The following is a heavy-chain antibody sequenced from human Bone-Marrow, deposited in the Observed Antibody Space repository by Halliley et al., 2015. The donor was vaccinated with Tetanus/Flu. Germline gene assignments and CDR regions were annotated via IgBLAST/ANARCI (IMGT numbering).Heavy chain of an antibody. CDR2: VYPADSDS. D-gene: IGHD5-12*01. CDR1: GYYFSSYW. CDR3: ARFGDGYKTFDY. V-gene: IGHV5-51*03. J-gene: IGHJ4*02. Sequence: QLVQSGAEVKKPGESLKISCQGSGYYFSSYWIGWVRQMPGKGLEWMGSVYPADSDSRYGPSFQGHVTISADKSISTAYLQWSSLKASDTAMYYCARFGDGYKTFDYWGEGTLVTVSS.